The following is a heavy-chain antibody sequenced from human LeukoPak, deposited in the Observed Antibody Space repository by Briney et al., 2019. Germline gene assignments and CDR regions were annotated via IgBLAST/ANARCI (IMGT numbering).Heavy chain of an antibody. D-gene: IGHD5-18*01. Sequence: PSQTLSLTCAVSGGSISSGGYSWSWIRQPPGKGLEWIGYIYHSGSTYYNPSLKNRVTISVDRSKNQFSLKLSSVTAADTAVYYCARADTAMEPFDCWGQGTLVTVSS. CDR2: IYHSGST. CDR3: ARADTAMEPFDC. J-gene: IGHJ4*02. CDR1: GGSISSGGYS. V-gene: IGHV4-30-2*01.